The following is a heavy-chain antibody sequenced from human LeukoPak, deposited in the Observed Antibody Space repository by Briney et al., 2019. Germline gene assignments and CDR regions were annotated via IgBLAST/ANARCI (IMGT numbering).Heavy chain of an antibody. CDR1: GFTFSSYE. J-gene: IGHJ4*02. Sequence: PGGSLRLSCAASGFTFSSYEMNWVRQAPGKGLEWVSYISSSGSTIYYADSVKGRFTISRDNARNSLYLQMNSLRAEDTAVYYRARGDSSGDYWGQGTLVTVSS. D-gene: IGHD6-19*01. CDR3: ARGDSSGDY. V-gene: IGHV3-48*03. CDR2: ISSSGSTI.